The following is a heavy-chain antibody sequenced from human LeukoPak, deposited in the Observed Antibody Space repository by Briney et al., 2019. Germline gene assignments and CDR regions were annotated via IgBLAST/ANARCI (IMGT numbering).Heavy chain of an antibody. V-gene: IGHV1-18*04. Sequence: ASVKVSCKASGYTFTSYGIRWVRQAPGQGLEWMGWISAYNGNTNYAQKLQGRVTMTTDTSTSTAYMELRSLRSDDTAVYYCARAAVRGVIRKYNWFDPWGQGTLVTVSS. CDR3: ARAAVRGVIRKYNWFDP. D-gene: IGHD3-10*01. J-gene: IGHJ5*02. CDR2: ISAYNGNT. CDR1: GYTFTSYG.